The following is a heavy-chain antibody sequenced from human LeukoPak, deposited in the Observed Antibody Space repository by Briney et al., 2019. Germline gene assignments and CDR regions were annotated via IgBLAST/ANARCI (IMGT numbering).Heavy chain of an antibody. CDR3: ARDRRDSSGYGVYYFDY. CDR2: IYTSGST. CDR1: GGSISSYY. V-gene: IGHV4-4*07. Sequence: SETLSLTCTVSGGSISSYYWSWIRQPAGKGLEWIGRIYTSGSTNYNPSLKSRVTMSVDTSKHQFSLKLSSVTAADPAVYYCARDRRDSSGYGVYYFDYWGQGTLVTVSS. J-gene: IGHJ4*02. D-gene: IGHD3-22*01.